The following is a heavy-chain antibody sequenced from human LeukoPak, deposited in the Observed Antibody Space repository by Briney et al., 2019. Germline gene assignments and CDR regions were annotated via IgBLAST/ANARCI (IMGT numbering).Heavy chain of an antibody. Sequence: PGGSLRLSCAVSGFTFSASWLNWVRQAPGKGLEWVANINPDGSVKTYVDSVKGRFTISRDNAKNSLYLQMNSLRAEDTAMYYCAREQWLQPDYWGQGTLVTVSS. V-gene: IGHV3-7*04. CDR3: AREQWLQPDY. CDR2: INPDGSVK. J-gene: IGHJ4*02. CDR1: GFTFSASW. D-gene: IGHD5-24*01.